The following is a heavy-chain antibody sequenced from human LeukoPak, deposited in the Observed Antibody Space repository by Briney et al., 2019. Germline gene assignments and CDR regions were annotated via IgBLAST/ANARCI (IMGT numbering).Heavy chain of an antibody. J-gene: IGHJ4*02. CDR1: GFTLSSYA. Sequence: GRSLRLSCTASGFTLSSYAIHWVRQAPGEGLEWVSVIYRGGSKIYYADSVKGRFTLSRDNSKNTLYLQMNSLIAEDTAVYYCGRDDSGSVIRGVLHYWGQGALVSVSS. CDR2: IYRGGSKI. CDR3: GRDDSGSVIRGVLHY. V-gene: IGHV3-33*01. D-gene: IGHD3-10*01.